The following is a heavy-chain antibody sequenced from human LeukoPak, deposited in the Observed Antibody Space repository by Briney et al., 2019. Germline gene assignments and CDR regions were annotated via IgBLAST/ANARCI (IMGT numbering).Heavy chain of an antibody. V-gene: IGHV4-59*08. J-gene: IGHJ3*02. D-gene: IGHD5-24*01. CDR2: IYYSGST. CDR1: GGSISSYY. Sequence: SETLSLTCTVSGGSISSYYWSWIRQPPGKGLEWIGYIYYSGSTNYIPSLKSRVTISVDTSKNQFSLKLSSVTAADTAVYYCARLRRDGYNRAFDIWGQGTMVTVSS. CDR3: ARLRRDGYNRAFDI.